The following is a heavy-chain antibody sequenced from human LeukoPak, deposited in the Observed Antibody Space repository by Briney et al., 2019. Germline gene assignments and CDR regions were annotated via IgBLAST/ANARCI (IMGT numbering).Heavy chain of an antibody. Sequence: ASVKVSCKASGGTFSSYAISWVRQAPGQGLEWMGGIIPIFGAANYAQKFQGRVTITADESTSTAYMELSSLRSEDTAVYYCARYYSGWYYFDYWGQGTLVTVSS. CDR1: GGTFSSYA. V-gene: IGHV1-69*13. CDR2: IIPIFGAA. D-gene: IGHD6-19*01. J-gene: IGHJ4*02. CDR3: ARYYSGWYYFDY.